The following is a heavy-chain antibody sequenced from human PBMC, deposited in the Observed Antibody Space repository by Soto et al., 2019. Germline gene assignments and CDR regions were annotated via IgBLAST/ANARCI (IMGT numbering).Heavy chain of an antibody. J-gene: IGHJ4*02. CDR1: GFIFSNYG. CDR2: IWNDGSKK. CDR3: AKGERAPKRHHFDY. V-gene: IGHV3-33*06. Sequence: GGSLRLSCAASGFIFSNYGMNWVRQAPGKGLEWVAVIWNDGSKKFYADSVKGRFTISRDNSNNTLFLQMNSLRAEDTAVYYCAKGERAPKRHHFDYWGQGTLVTVSS.